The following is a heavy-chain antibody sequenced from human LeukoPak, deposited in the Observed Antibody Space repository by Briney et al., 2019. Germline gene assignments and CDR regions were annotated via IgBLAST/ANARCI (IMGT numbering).Heavy chain of an antibody. V-gene: IGHV3-9*01. CDR1: GFTFDDYA. Sequence: GRSLRLSCAASGFTFDDYAMHWVRQAPGKGLEWVSGISWNSGSIGYADSVKGRFTISRDNAKNSLYLQMNSPRAEDTALYYCAKDMDSGWDWGQGTLVTVSS. CDR3: AKDMDSGWD. J-gene: IGHJ4*02. D-gene: IGHD5-12*01. CDR2: ISWNSGSI.